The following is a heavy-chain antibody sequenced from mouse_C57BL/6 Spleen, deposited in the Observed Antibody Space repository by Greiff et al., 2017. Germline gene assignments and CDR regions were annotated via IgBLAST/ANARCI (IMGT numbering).Heavy chain of an antibody. CDR2: IDPENGDT. V-gene: IGHV14-4*01. Sequence: DVQLQQSGAELVRPGASVKLSCTASGFNIKDDYMHWVKQRPEQGLEWIGWIDPENGDTEYASQFQGKATLTADTSSNTAYLQLSSLTSEDTAVYDCTTSYYGSREGAWLAYGGQGTLVTVSA. J-gene: IGHJ3*01. D-gene: IGHD1-1*01. CDR1: GFNIKDDY. CDR3: TTSYYGSREGAWLAY.